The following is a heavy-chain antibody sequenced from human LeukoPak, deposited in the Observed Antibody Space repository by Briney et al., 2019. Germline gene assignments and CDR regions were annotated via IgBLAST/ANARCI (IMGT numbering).Heavy chain of an antibody. CDR3: AELGITMIGGV. CDR2: ISSSGSTI. J-gene: IGHJ6*04. CDR1: GFTFSSYE. D-gene: IGHD3-10*02. Sequence: GGSPRLSCAASGFTFSSYEMNWVRQAPGKGLEWVSYISSSGSTIYYADSVKGRFTISRDNTKNSLYLQMNSLRAEDTAVYYCAELGITMIGGVWGKGTTVTISS. V-gene: IGHV3-48*03.